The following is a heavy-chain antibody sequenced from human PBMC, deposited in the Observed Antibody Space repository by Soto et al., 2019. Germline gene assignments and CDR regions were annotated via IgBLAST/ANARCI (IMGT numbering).Heavy chain of an antibody. V-gene: IGHV1-18*01. CDR2: ISAYNGNT. J-gene: IGHJ3*02. Sequence: GASVKVSCKASGGTFSSYAISWARQAPGQGLEWMGWISAYNGNTNYAQKLQGRVTMTTDTSTSTAYMELRSLRSDDTAVYYCARDGPDAFDIWGQGTMVTVSS. CDR3: ARDGPDAFDI. CDR1: GGTFSSYA.